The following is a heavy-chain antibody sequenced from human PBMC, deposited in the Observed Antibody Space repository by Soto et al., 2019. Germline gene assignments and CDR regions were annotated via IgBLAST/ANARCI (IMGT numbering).Heavy chain of an antibody. D-gene: IGHD6-19*01. CDR1: GYSFTNYG. CDR3: ARDRGVAPPVAGNTHYYYYMDV. Sequence: QDQLVQSGVEVKKPGASVKVSCKASGYSFTNYGITWVRQAPGQGVEWMGWISAYNGNTNYAQKFQGRVTMTTDAPTSTAYLELRSLRSDDTAVYYCARDRGVAPPVAGNTHYYYYMDVWGKGTTVTVSS. CDR2: ISAYNGNT. V-gene: IGHV1-18*01. J-gene: IGHJ6*03.